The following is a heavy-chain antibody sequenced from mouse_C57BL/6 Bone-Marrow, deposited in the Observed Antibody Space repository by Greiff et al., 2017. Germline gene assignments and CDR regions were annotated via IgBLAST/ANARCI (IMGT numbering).Heavy chain of an antibody. J-gene: IGHJ2*01. V-gene: IGHV14-2*01. Sequence: VQLQQSGAELVKPGASVTLSCTASGFNIKDYYMHWVKQRTEQGLEWIGRIDPEDGATKYAPKFQGKATITADHASNTAYLQLSSLTSEDTAVDYCALITTVGLHFDYWGQGTTLTVAS. CDR3: ALITTVGLHFDY. CDR2: IDPEDGAT. CDR1: GFNIKDYY. D-gene: IGHD1-1*01.